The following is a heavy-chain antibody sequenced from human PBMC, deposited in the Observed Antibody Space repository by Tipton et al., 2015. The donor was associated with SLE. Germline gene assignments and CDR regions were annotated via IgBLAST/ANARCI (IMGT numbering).Heavy chain of an antibody. CDR1: GFTLGRHA. Sequence: SLRLSCAASGFTLGRHAIHWVRQAPGKGLEWVALIWFDGSSTYYVDSVKGRFTISRDNAKNSLYLQMNSLRAEDTALYHCARDREVAVWLGTFDIWGQGTMVTVSS. CDR3: ARDREVAVWLGTFDI. J-gene: IGHJ3*02. D-gene: IGHD6-19*01. V-gene: IGHV3-33*01. CDR2: IWFDGSST.